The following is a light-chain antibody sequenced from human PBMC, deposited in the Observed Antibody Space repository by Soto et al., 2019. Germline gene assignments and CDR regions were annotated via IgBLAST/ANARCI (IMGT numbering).Light chain of an antibody. Sequence: EIVLTQSPGTLSVSPGETATLSYRASQTVSSTYLAWHQQRPGQAPRLVIYGTSRRATGIPDRFSGSGSGTDFTLTVSRLAPEDFALYYCQHYDNSRTWTCGQGNKGDIK. CDR3: QHYDNSRTWT. V-gene: IGKV3-20*01. CDR2: GTS. J-gene: IGKJ1*01. CDR1: QTVSSTY.